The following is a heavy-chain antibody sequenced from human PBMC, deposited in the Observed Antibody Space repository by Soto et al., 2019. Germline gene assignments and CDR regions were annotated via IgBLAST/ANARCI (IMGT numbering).Heavy chain of an antibody. V-gene: IGHV4-31*03. D-gene: IGHD3-3*01. CDR2: IYYSGST. Sequence: SETLSLTCTVSGGSISSGGYYWSWIRQHPGKGLEWIGYIYYSGSTYYNPSLKSRVTISVDASKNQFSLKLSSVTAADTAVYYCATLPDFWSGYSFDYWGQGTLVTVSS. J-gene: IGHJ4*02. CDR1: GGSISSGGYY. CDR3: ATLPDFWSGYSFDY.